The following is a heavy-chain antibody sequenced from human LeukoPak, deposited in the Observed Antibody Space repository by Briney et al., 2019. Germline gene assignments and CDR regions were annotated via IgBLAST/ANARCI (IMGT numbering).Heavy chain of an antibody. Sequence: GGSLRLSCAASGFTFSSYWMSWVRQAPGKGLEWVANIKQDGSEKYYVDSVKGRFTISRDNAKNSLYLQMNSLRAEDTAVYYCASTYRVYYYDSSGYRYWGQGTLVTVSS. J-gene: IGHJ4*02. CDR3: ASTYRVYYYDSSGYRY. CDR2: IKQDGSEK. D-gene: IGHD3-22*01. CDR1: GFTFSSYW. V-gene: IGHV3-7*01.